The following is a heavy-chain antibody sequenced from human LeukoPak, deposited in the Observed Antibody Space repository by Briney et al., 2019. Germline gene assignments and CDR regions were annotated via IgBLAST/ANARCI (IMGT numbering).Heavy chain of an antibody. Sequence: ASVKVSCKASGYTFTSYGISWVRQTPGQGLEWMGWISAYNGNANYAQKLQGRVTMTTDTSTSTAYMELRSLRSDDTAVYYCPRDGSGSYYEASDYFDYWGQGTLVTVSS. CDR2: ISAYNGNA. J-gene: IGHJ4*02. CDR3: PRDGSGSYYEASDYFDY. CDR1: GYTFTSYG. V-gene: IGHV1-18*01. D-gene: IGHD1-26*01.